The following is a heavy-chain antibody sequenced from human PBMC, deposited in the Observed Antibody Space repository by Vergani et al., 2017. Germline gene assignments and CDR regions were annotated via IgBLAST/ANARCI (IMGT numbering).Heavy chain of an antibody. V-gene: IGHV3-66*01. CDR1: GFTVSSNY. Sequence: EVQLVESGGGLVQPGGSLRLSCAASGFTVSSNYMSWVRQAPGKGLEWVSVIYSGGSTYYADSVKGRFTISRDNSKNTLYLQMNSLRAEDTAVYYCARGLTGCSGYCRRDDAFDIWGQGTMVTVSS. D-gene: IGHD3-22*01. CDR3: ARGLTGCSGYCRRDDAFDI. CDR2: IYSGGST. J-gene: IGHJ3*02.